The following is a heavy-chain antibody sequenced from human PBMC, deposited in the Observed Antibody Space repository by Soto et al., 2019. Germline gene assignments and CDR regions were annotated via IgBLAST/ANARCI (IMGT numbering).Heavy chain of an antibody. CDR1: GGTFSSYS. CDR2: IIPIFGTA. Sequence: GASVKVSCKASGGTFSSYSISWVRQAPGQGLEWTGGIIPIFGTANYAQKFQGRGTITADKSTSTAYMELSSQRSEDTAVYYSSRGLGSSWYKGEDAFDIWGQGTMVTVSS. D-gene: IGHD6-13*01. V-gene: IGHV1-69*06. J-gene: IGHJ3*02. CDR3: SRGLGSSWYKGEDAFDI.